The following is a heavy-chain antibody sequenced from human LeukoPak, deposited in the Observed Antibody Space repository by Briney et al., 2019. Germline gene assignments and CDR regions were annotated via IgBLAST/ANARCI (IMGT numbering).Heavy chain of an antibody. D-gene: IGHD6-19*01. Sequence: GESLNISCKGSGYSITDYWIAWVRQLPGKGLEWMGIIYPGDSDTRYSPSFQGQVTISADKSISTAYPQWSSLKASDTAMYYCARRQTVAGAIDYWGQGTLVTVSS. CDR1: GYSITDYW. CDR3: ARRQTVAGAIDY. CDR2: IYPGDSDT. J-gene: IGHJ4*02. V-gene: IGHV5-51*01.